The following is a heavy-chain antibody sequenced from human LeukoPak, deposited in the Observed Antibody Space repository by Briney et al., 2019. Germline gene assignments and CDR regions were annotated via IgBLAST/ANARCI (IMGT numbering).Heavy chain of an antibody. V-gene: IGHV3-7*01. Sequence: GGSLRLSCAASGFTFKDHWMTWVRQAPGKGLEWVANIKKDGSAQYYVDSVKGQFTISRDNAKNSLYLQMNSLRVEDTAVYYCARDSESWTETGPRFDYWGQGTLVTVSS. CDR1: GFTFKDHW. J-gene: IGHJ4*02. CDR3: ARDSESWTETGPRFDY. D-gene: IGHD3-9*01. CDR2: IKKDGSAQ.